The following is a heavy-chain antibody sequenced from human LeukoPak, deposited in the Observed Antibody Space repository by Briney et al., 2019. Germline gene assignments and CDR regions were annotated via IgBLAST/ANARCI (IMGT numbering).Heavy chain of an antibody. Sequence: GGSLRLSCAASGFTVSSNYMSWVRQAPGKGLEWVSSISSSSSYIYYADSVKGRFTISRDNAKNSLYLQMNSLRAEDTAVYYCARDYDTMVRGVIITQHDAFDIWGQGTMVTVSS. CDR2: ISSSSSYI. D-gene: IGHD3-10*01. J-gene: IGHJ3*02. CDR1: GFTVSSNY. V-gene: IGHV3-21*01. CDR3: ARDYDTMVRGVIITQHDAFDI.